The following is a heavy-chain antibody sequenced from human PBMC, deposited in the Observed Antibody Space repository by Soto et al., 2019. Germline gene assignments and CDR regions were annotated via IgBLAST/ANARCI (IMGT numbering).Heavy chain of an antibody. CDR2: IIPIFGTA. CDR3: ARGYSGSYSGTALDY. V-gene: IGHV1-69*06. J-gene: IGHJ4*02. Sequence: VASVKVSCKASGGTFSSYAISWVRQAPGQGLEWMGGIIPIFGTANYAQKFQGRVTITADKSTSTAYMELSSLRSEDTAVYYCARGYSGSYSGTALDYWGQGTLVTVSS. D-gene: IGHD1-26*01. CDR1: GGTFSSYA.